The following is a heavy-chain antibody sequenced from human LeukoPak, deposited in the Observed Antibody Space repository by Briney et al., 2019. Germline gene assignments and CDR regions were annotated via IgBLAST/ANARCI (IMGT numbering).Heavy chain of an antibody. V-gene: IGHV3-23*01. J-gene: IGHJ4*02. Sequence: WVSLRLSCAASGFTFSSFAMSWVGQAPGKGLEWVSAISGSGGSTYYADSVKGRFTISRDNSKNTLYLQMNSLRAEDTAVYYCAREGNSSSWSCFDYWGQGTLVTVSS. CDR2: ISGSGGST. CDR3: AREGNSSSWSCFDY. D-gene: IGHD6-13*01. CDR1: GFTFSSFA.